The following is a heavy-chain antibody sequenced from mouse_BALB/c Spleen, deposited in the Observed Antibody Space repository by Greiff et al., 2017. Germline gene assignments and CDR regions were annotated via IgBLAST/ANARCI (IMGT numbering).Heavy chain of an antibody. J-gene: IGHJ2*01. Sequence: QVQLQESGAELVKPGASVKMSCKASGYTFTSYWMYWVKQRPGQGLEWIGYINPSTGYTEYNQKFKDKATLTADKSSSTAYMQLSSLTSEDSAVYYGARWNYYGNRYYFDYWGQGTTLTVSS. CDR2: INPSTGYT. CDR1: GYTFTSYW. V-gene: IGHV1-7*01. CDR3: ARWNYYGNRYYFDY. D-gene: IGHD2-1*01.